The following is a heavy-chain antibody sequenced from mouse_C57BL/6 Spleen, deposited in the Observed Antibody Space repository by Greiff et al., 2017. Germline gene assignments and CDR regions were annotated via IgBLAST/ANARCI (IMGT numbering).Heavy chain of an antibody. CDR1: GYAFSSSW. V-gene: IGHV1-82*01. CDR2: IYPGDGDT. D-gene: IGHD1-1*01. J-gene: IGHJ2*01. CDR3: ARSFITTVVADY. Sequence: VQLKQSGPELVKPGASVKISCKASGYAFSSSWMNWVKQRPGKGLEWIGRIYPGDGDTNYNGKFKGKATLTADKSSSTAYMQLSSLTSEDSAVYFCARSFITTVVADYWGQGTTLTVSS.